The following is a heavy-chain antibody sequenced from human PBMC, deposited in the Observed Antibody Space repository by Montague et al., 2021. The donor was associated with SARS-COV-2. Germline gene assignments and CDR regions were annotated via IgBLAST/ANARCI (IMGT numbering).Heavy chain of an antibody. CDR1: GDSVGGED. V-gene: IGHV4-4*09. J-gene: IGHJ4*02. CDR3: ARVGGGTTRYFDN. Sequence: SETLSLTCAVDGDSVGGEDWRWSGKHTSEGQGLAWTDGIYSRKSNKYNPSLNSRVTILVDTSKNQFSLNLRSVTAADTAVYYCARVGGGTTRYFDNWGQGTLVTVSS. CDR2: IYSRKSN. D-gene: IGHD1-1*01.